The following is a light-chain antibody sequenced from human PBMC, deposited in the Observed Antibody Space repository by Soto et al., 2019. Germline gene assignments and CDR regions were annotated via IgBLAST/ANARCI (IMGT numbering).Light chain of an antibody. V-gene: IGKV3D-15*01. CDR2: GAS. J-gene: IGKJ5*01. CDR1: QHITSA. Sequence: EIMKTQAPATLSVYTGESATLSFRDSQHITSALAWYVQKPGQAPRRVIYGASTWGTDVPPRFTGSRSGTEFTLTISGLQSEDFAVYYCQQYNSWPITFGQGTRLEV. CDR3: QQYNSWPIT.